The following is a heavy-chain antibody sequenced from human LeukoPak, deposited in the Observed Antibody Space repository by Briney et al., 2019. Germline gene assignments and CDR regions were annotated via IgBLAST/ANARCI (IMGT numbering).Heavy chain of an antibody. CDR1: GFTFSSYA. V-gene: IGHV3-49*03. CDR2: IRSKAYGGTT. D-gene: IGHD6-6*01. Sequence: PGGSLRLSCAASGFTFSSYAMSWFRQAPGKGLEWVGFIRSKAYGGTTEYAASVKGRFTISRDDSKSIAYLQMNSLKTEDTAVYYCTRVRIAARHFDYWGQGTLVTVSS. J-gene: IGHJ4*02. CDR3: TRVRIAARHFDY.